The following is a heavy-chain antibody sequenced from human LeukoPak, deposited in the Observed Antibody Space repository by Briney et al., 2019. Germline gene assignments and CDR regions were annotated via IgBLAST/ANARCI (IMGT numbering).Heavy chain of an antibody. V-gene: IGHV4-34*01. Sequence: SETLSLTCAVYGGSFSGYYWSWIRQPPGKGLEWIGEINRGGDTNYNPSLKSRVTISVDTSKNQFSLKLKSVTAADTALYYCAKLIQWELLLWGQGTLVTVSS. CDR2: INRGGDT. J-gene: IGHJ4*02. CDR3: AKLIQWELLL. D-gene: IGHD1-26*01. CDR1: GGSFSGYY.